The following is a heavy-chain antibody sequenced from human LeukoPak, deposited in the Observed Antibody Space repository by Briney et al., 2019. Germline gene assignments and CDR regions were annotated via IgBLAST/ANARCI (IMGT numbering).Heavy chain of an antibody. CDR1: GESSFSSYY. CDR2: NNHSGYT. CDR3: SRQVVGNDY. D-gene: IGHD3-22*01. V-gene: IGHV4-34*01. J-gene: IGHJ4*02. Sequence: PSETLSLTCAVYGESSFSSYYWSWIRQPPGGALEWIGENNHSGYTNYNPSLKSRVTLSIDTSKNQFSLRVTSVTAADTAVYYCSRQVVGNDYWGQGTLVRVFS.